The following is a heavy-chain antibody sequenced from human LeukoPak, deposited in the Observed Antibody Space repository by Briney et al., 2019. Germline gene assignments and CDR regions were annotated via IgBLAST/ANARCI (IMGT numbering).Heavy chain of an antibody. J-gene: IGHJ4*02. CDR1: GDSISSGTFY. V-gene: IGHV4-39*01. CDR3: AGREGATIWTGMEF. CDR2: IHYSGNT. D-gene: IGHD1-26*01. Sequence: SETLSLTYTVSGDSISSGTFYWGWVRQPPGKGLEWIGSIHYSGNTYYNPSLKSPVTISVDTSKNQFSLNLSSVTAADTAVYYCAGREGATIWTGMEFWGQGILVTVSS.